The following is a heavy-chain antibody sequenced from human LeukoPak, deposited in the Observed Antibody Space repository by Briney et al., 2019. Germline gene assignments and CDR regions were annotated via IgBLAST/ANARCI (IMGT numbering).Heavy chain of an antibody. J-gene: IGHJ4*02. CDR1: GFTFSSYW. CDR2: IKKDGSEH. Sequence: GGSLRLACAASGFTFSSYWMSWVRQAPGRGVEWVADIKKDGSEHYYVDSVKGRFTISRDNAKNSLYLQMISLRAEDTAVYYCARGGTTVTARDYFDYWGQGTLVTVSS. CDR3: ARGGTTVTARDYFDY. D-gene: IGHD4-11*01. V-gene: IGHV3-7*01.